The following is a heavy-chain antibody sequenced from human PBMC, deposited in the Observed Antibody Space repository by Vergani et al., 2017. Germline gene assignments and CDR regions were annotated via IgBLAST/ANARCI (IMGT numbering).Heavy chain of an antibody. CDR3: AKDKRGTTIFGVVIMGAFDI. Sequence: EVQLLESGGGLVQPGGSLRLTCAASEFTFSNYAMNWVRQAPGKGLEWVSGISGSGVSAYYTDSVKGRFTISRDNSKNTLYLQMNSLRAEDTAVYYCAKDKRGTTIFGVVIMGAFDIWGQGTMVTVSS. V-gene: IGHV3-23*01. D-gene: IGHD3-3*01. CDR2: ISGSGVSA. J-gene: IGHJ3*02. CDR1: EFTFSNYA.